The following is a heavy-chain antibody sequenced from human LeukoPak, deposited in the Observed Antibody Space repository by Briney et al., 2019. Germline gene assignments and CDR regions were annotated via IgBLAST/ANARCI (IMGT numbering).Heavy chain of an antibody. Sequence: PGRSLRLSCGAFGFTFSSYVMHWVRQAPGKGLEWVASTSYDGRNKCYADSVKGRLTISRDNSKNTLYLQMNSLRAEDTAVYYCAKDWGFRFDSGSYCEYWGQGTLVTVSS. CDR3: AKDWGFRFDSGSYCEY. CDR2: TSYDGRNK. J-gene: IGHJ4*02. V-gene: IGHV3-30*18. CDR1: GFTFSSYV. D-gene: IGHD3-10*01.